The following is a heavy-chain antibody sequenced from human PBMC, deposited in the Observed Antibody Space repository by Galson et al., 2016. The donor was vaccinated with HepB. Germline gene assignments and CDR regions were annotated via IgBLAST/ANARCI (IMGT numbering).Heavy chain of an antibody. D-gene: IGHD3-22*01. V-gene: IGHV4-39*01. J-gene: IGHJ5*02. CDR3: ARHDYDSSGYNWFDP. CDR1: GGSISSSGYY. Sequence: SETLSLTCTVSGGSISSSGYYWGWIRQPPGKGLEWIGSIYYSGTTYYNPSLKSRVTISLDTPKNQLSLKLRSVTAADTAMYYCARHDYDSSGYNWFDPWGQGTLVTVSS. CDR2: IYYSGTT.